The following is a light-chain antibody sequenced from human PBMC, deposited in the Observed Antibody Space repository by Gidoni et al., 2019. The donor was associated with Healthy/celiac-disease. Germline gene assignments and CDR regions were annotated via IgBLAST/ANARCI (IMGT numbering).Light chain of an antibody. CDR3: QQYNNWPPKYT. CDR1: QSVSSN. Sequence: EIVMTQSPATLSVSPGERATLSCRASQSVSSNLAWYQQKPGQAPRLLIYGASTRATGIPARFSGSGSGTEFTLTISSLQSEDFAVYYCQQYNNWPPKYTFGQDTKLEIK. J-gene: IGKJ2*01. V-gene: IGKV3-15*01. CDR2: GAS.